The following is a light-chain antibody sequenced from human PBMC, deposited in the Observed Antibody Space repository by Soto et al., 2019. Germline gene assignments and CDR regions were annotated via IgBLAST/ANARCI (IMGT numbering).Light chain of an antibody. CDR3: QQYGSSPFT. CDR1: QSVSSSY. V-gene: IGKV3-20*01. J-gene: IGKJ3*01. Sequence: EIVLTQSPGTLSLSPGERATLSCRASQSVSSSYLAWYQQKPGQAPRLLIYGASSRATGIPDRFSGSGSGTDFTLTISNLEPEDFAVYYCQQYGSSPFTFGPGTKVDIK. CDR2: GAS.